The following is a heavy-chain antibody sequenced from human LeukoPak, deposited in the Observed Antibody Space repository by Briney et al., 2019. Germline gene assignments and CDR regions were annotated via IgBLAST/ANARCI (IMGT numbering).Heavy chain of an antibody. CDR3: ARVRVDYGGAFDI. D-gene: IGHD4-23*01. CDR2: ISYNGGTT. Sequence: PGGSLRLSCAASGFSLSSYGMHWVRQAPGKGLEYVSAISYNGGTTYYANSVKGRFIISRDNSKNALYLQMGSLRADDTAVYYCARVRVDYGGAFDIWGQGTMVTVSS. V-gene: IGHV3-64*01. J-gene: IGHJ3*02. CDR1: GFSLSSYG.